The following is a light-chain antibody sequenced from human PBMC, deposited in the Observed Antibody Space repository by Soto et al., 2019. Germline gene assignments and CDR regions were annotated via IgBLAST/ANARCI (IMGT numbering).Light chain of an antibody. CDR3: QQFSSYPLT. J-gene: IGKJ4*01. CDR2: GAS. V-gene: IGKV3-20*01. Sequence: ETVMTQSPATLSVSPGERATLSCRASQSVNSNLAWYQQKLGQAPRVLIYGASSRATGIPDRFSGSGSGTDFTLTISRLEPEDFAVYYCQQFSSYPLTFGGGTKVDI. CDR1: QSVNSN.